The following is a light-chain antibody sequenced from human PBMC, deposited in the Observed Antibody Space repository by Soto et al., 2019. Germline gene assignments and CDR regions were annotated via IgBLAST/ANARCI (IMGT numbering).Light chain of an antibody. CDR3: QQRSNWPPYT. J-gene: IGKJ2*01. V-gene: IGKV3-11*01. Sequence: EIVLTQSPATLSLSPGERATLSCRASQSVSSYLAWYQQKPGQAPRLLIYDAFNRATGIPARFSGSGSGTAFTLTISSLEPEDFAVYYCQQRSNWPPYTFGQGTNLEIK. CDR2: DAF. CDR1: QSVSSY.